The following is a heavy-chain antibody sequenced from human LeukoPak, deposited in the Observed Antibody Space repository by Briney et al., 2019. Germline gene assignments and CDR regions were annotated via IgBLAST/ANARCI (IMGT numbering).Heavy chain of an antibody. CDR2: INHSGST. CDR1: GFTFGDYS. J-gene: IGHJ5*02. Sequence: GSLRLSCTASGFTFGDYSMNWVRQAPGKGLEWIGEINHSGSTNYNPSLKSRVTISVDTSKNQFSLKLSSATAADTAVYYCARRKYCSSTSCYASNWFDPWGQGTLVTVSS. CDR3: ARRKYCSSTSCYASNWFDP. D-gene: IGHD2-2*01. V-gene: IGHV4-34*01.